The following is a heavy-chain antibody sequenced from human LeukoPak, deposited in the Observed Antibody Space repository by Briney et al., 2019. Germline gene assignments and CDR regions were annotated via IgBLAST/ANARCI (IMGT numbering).Heavy chain of an antibody. Sequence: GGSLRLSCAASGFTFSSYWMSWVRQAPGKGLEWVANTEQDGSEKYYVDSVKGRFTISRDNAKNSLYLQMNSLRAEDTAVYYCARRRGSYCFDYWGQGTLVTVSS. V-gene: IGHV3-7*01. J-gene: IGHJ4*02. D-gene: IGHD1-26*01. CDR2: TEQDGSEK. CDR1: GFTFSSYW. CDR3: ARRRGSYCFDY.